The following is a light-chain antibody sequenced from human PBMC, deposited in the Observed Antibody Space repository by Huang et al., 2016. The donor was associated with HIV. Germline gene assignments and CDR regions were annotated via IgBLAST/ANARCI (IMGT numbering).Light chain of an antibody. J-gene: IGKJ1*01. Sequence: EIVMTQSPATLSVSPGESANPSCRASQTVNSNLAWYQHKPVQAPMLLIYGASTRATGVPARFSGSGSGTKFTLTISSLQSEDFAVYYCQQYNNWLAFGQGTKVEIK. V-gene: IGKV3-15*01. CDR2: GAS. CDR3: QQYNNWLA. CDR1: QTVNSN.